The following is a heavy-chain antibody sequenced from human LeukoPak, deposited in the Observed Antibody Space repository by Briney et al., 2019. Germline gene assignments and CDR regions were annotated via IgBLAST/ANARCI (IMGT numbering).Heavy chain of an antibody. CDR1: GGSISSSSYY. V-gene: IGHV4-39*01. CDR2: IYYSGST. J-gene: IGHJ4*02. CDR3: ARTAGNYYDSSGYCDY. D-gene: IGHD3-22*01. Sequence: PSETLSLTCTVSGGSISSSSYYWGWIRQPPGKGLEWIGSIYYSGSTYYNPSLKSRVTISVDTSKNQFSLKLSSVTAADTAVYYCARTAGNYYDSSGYCDYWGQGTLVTVSS.